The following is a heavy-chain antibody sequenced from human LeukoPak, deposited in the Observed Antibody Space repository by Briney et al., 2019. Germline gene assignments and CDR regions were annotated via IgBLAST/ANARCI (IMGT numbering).Heavy chain of an antibody. CDR2: IRKKVNSYTT. CDR3: TRTNLTDCSGGDCFDLFDI. J-gene: IGHJ3*02. D-gene: IGHD2-15*01. V-gene: IGHV3-72*01. CDR1: GFAFRDHY. Sequence: PGGSLRLSCAASGFAFRDHYMEWVRQAPGKGLEWIGRIRKKVNSYTTEYAASVKGRFTLSRDDSKNSLYLQMSSLKTEDTAVYYCTRTNLTDCSGGDCFDLFDIWGQGTMVTVSS.